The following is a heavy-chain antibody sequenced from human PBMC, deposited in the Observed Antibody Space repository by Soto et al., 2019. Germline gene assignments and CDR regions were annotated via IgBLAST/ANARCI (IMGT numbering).Heavy chain of an antibody. Sequence: GGSLRLSCAASGFTFSSYGMQWVRQAPGKGLEWVAVISYDGSNKHYADSVKGRFTISRDNSKNTLYLQMNSLRAEDTAVYYCAKDGLYSSGWYSWFDYWGQGTLVTVSS. CDR2: ISYDGSNK. V-gene: IGHV3-30*18. D-gene: IGHD6-19*01. CDR3: AKDGLYSSGWYSWFDY. CDR1: GFTFSSYG. J-gene: IGHJ4*02.